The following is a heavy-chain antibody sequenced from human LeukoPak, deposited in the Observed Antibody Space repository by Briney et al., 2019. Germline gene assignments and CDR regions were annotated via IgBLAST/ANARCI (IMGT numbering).Heavy chain of an antibody. V-gene: IGHV3-30*02. D-gene: IGHD2-8*01. J-gene: IGHJ6*03. CDR1: GFTFSSYG. Sequence: GESLKISCAASGFTFSSYGMHWVRQAPGKGLEWVAFIRYDGSNKYYADSVKGRFTISRDNSKNTLYLQMNSLRAEDTAVYYCTRGGGYCTNGVCHNYYYYYMDVWGKGTTVTVSS. CDR3: TRGGGYCTNGVCHNYYYYYMDV. CDR2: IRYDGSNK.